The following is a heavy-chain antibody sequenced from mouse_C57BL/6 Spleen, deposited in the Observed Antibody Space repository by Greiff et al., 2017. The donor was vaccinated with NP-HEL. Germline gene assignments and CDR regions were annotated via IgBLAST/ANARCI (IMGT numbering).Heavy chain of an antibody. Sequence: QVQLQQSGAELVRPGASVTLSCKASGYTFTDYEMHWVKQTPVHGLEWIGAIDPETGGTAYNQKFKGKAILTADKSSSTAYMELRSLTSEDSAVYYCTRGDYYGSSRFAYWGQGTLVTVSA. CDR2: IDPETGGT. J-gene: IGHJ3*01. CDR3: TRGDYYGSSRFAY. V-gene: IGHV1-15*01. CDR1: GYTFTDYE. D-gene: IGHD1-1*01.